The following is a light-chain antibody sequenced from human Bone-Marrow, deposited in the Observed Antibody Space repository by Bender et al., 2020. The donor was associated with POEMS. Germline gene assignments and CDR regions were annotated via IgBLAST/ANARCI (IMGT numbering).Light chain of an antibody. J-gene: IGLJ2*01. CDR3: SSYTRSNTVV. CDR2: DVR. V-gene: IGLV2-14*03. CDR1: SSDVGGYNS. Sequence: QSALTQPASLSGSPGQSITISCTGTSSDVGGYNSVSWYQQPPGKAPKLMIYDVRVRPSGISIRFSGSKSGNTASLTISGLQSEDEADYYCSSYTRSNTVVFGGGTKLTVL.